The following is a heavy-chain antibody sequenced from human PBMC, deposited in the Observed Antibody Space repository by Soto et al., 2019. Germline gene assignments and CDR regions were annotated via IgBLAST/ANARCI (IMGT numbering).Heavy chain of an antibody. Sequence: GGSLRLSCAASGFTFSNYAMTWVRQAPGKGLEWVSLIGPGGGSTYYADYVKGRFTISRDNSKTTLYLQMNSLRAEDTAVYYCAKVRPGFDYWGQGTLVTV. J-gene: IGHJ4*02. CDR3: AKVRPGFDY. CDR2: IGPGGGST. CDR1: GFTFSNYA. V-gene: IGHV3-23*01.